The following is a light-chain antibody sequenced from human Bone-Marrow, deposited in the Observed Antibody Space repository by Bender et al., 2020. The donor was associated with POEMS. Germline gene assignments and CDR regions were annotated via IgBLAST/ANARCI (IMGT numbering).Light chain of an antibody. CDR1: SSDVGGYNY. CDR2: DVD. Sequence: QSALTQPRSVSGSPGQSVTISCTGTSSDVGGYNYVSWYQQQPGRAPKLLIHDVDNRPSGVSNRFSGSKSGNTASLTISGLQAEDEADYYCISYRSGSPLYVFGTGTKVIV. V-gene: IGLV2-14*03. CDR3: ISYRSGSPLYV. J-gene: IGLJ1*01.